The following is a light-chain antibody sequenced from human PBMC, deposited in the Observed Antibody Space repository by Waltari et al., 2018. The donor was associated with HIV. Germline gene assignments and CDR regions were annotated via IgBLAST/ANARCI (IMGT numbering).Light chain of an antibody. CDR2: DDS. V-gene: IGLV3-21*02. CDR3: EVWDSTSDLRVV. J-gene: IGLJ3*02. CDR1: NLGTKS. Sequence: SYVLTQPPSVSVAPGQTARLTCGGNNLGTKSVHWYQQKPGQALVLVVYDDSDRPSGRFSRSISGNTATLTISTVEAGDEADDYCEVWDSTSDLRVVFGGGTELTVL.